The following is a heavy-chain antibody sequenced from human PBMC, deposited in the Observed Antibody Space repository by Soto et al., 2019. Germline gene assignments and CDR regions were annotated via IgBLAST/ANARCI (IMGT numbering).Heavy chain of an antibody. D-gene: IGHD1-26*01. V-gene: IGHV4-30-4*01. Sequence: PSETLSLTCTVSGGSISSGDYYWSWIRQPPGKGLEWIGYIYYSGSTYYNPSLKSRVTISVDTSKNQFSLKLSSVTAADTAVYYCARDRRGAREMDVWGQGTTVTVSS. CDR1: GGSISSGDYY. CDR2: IYYSGST. CDR3: ARDRRGAREMDV. J-gene: IGHJ6*02.